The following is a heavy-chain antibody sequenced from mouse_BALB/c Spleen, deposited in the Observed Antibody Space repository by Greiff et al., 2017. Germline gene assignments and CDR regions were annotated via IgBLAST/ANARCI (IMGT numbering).Heavy chain of an antibody. V-gene: IGHV14-3*02. D-gene: IGHD2-14*01. Sequence: EVQLVESGAELVKPGASVKLSCTASGFNIKDTYMHWVKQRPEQGLEWIGRIDPANGNTKYDPKFQGKATITADTSSNTAYLQLSSLTSEDTAVYYCARRYDVLYAMDYWGQGTSVTVSS. CDR3: ARRYDVLYAMDY. CDR2: IDPANGNT. J-gene: IGHJ4*01. CDR1: GFNIKDTY.